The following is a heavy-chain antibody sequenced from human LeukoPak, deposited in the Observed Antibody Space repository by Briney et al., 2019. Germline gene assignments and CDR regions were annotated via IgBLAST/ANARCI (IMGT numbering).Heavy chain of an antibody. J-gene: IGHJ3*02. CDR3: ATKPNNYYDSSGYRAFDI. D-gene: IGHD3-22*01. CDR1: GSTFTGYY. CDR2: INPNSGGT. Sequence: ASVKVSCKASGSTFTGYYMHWVRQAPGQGLEWMGWINPNSGGTNYAQRFQGRVTMTRDTSTDTAYMELSSLRSEDTAVYYCATKPNNYYDSSGYRAFDIWGQGTMVTVSS. V-gene: IGHV1-2*02.